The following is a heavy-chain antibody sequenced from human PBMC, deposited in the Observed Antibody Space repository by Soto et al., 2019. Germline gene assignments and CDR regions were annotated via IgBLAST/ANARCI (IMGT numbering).Heavy chain of an antibody. CDR1: GFTCSDYY. CDR3: ARDPVYYYYMDV. Sequence: GGSLRLSCAASGFTCSDYYMSWIRQAPGKGLEWVSYISSSGSTIYYADSVKGRFTISRDNAKNSLYLQMNSLRAEDTAVYYCARDPVYYYYMDVWGKGTTVTVSS. CDR2: ISSSGSTI. J-gene: IGHJ6*03. V-gene: IGHV3-11*01.